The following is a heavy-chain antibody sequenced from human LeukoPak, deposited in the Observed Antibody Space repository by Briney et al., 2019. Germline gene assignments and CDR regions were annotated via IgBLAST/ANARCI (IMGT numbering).Heavy chain of an antibody. Sequence: GGSLRLSCAASGFTFKNYAMSWVRQAPRKGLEWVSAISGSGGSTYYADSVKGRFTISRDNSKNTLYLQMNSLRAEDTAVYYCARVSGFWSGPDYWGQGTLVTVSS. CDR2: ISGSGGST. J-gene: IGHJ4*02. CDR1: GFTFKNYA. D-gene: IGHD3-3*01. CDR3: ARVSGFWSGPDY. V-gene: IGHV3-23*01.